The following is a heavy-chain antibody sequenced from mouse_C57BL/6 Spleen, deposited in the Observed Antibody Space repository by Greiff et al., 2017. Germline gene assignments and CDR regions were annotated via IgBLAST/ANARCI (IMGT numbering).Heavy chain of an antibody. D-gene: IGHD2-3*01. CDR2: INYDGSST. J-gene: IGHJ1*03. Sequence: EVQVVESEGGLVQPGSSMKLSCTASGFTFSDYYMAWVRQVPEKGLEWVANINYDGSSTYYLDSLKSRFIISRDNAKNILYLQMSSLKSEDTATYYCARDDGHWYFDVWGTGTTVTVSS. CDR3: ARDDGHWYFDV. V-gene: IGHV5-16*01. CDR1: GFTFSDYY.